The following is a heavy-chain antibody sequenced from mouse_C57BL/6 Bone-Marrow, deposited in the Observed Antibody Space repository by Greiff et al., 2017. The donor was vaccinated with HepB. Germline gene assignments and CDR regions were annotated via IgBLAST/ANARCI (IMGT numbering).Heavy chain of an antibody. Sequence: VQLQQSGAELVKPGASVKLSCKASGYTFTSYWMQWVKQRPGQGLEWIGEIDPSDSYTNYNQKFKGKATLTVDTSSSTAYMQLSSLTSEDSAVYYCARRRYYSNYGFAYWGQGTLVTVSA. CDR2: IDPSDSYT. V-gene: IGHV1-50*01. CDR1: GYTFTSYW. CDR3: ARRRYYSNYGFAY. J-gene: IGHJ3*01. D-gene: IGHD2-5*01.